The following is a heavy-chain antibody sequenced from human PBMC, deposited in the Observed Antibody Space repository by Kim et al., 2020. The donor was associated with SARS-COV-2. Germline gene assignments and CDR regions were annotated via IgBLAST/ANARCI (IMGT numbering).Heavy chain of an antibody. Sequence: GGSTYYADSVKGRFTISRDNSKNTLYLQMNSLRAEDTAVYYCAIEGVALYWGQGTLVTVSS. V-gene: IGHV3-23*01. D-gene: IGHD3-3*01. CDR3: AIEGVALY. J-gene: IGHJ4*02. CDR2: GGST.